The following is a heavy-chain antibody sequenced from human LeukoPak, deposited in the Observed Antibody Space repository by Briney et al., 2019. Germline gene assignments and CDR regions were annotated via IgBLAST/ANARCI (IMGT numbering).Heavy chain of an antibody. V-gene: IGHV1-2*02. Sequence: ASVKDSCKASGYTFTGYYMHWVRQAPGQGLEWMGWINPNSGGTNYAQKFQGRVTMTRDTSISTAYMELSRLRSDDTAVYYCARAAAAPKKNWFDPWGQGTLVTVSS. D-gene: IGHD6-13*01. CDR2: INPNSGGT. CDR3: ARAAAAPKKNWFDP. J-gene: IGHJ5*02. CDR1: GYTFTGYY.